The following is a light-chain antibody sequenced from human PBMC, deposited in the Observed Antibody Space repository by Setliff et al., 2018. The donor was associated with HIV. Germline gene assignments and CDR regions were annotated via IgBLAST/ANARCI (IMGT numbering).Light chain of an antibody. Sequence: SYELTQPPSVSVAPGKTARITCGGNNIGSKSVHWYQQKPGQAPVLVVYDVSDRPSGIPERFSGSNSGNTATLTISRVEAGDEADYYCQVWDSSSDHHVFGTGTKVTVL. CDR1: NIGSKS. V-gene: IGLV3-21*03. J-gene: IGLJ1*01. CDR2: DVS. CDR3: QVWDSSSDHHV.